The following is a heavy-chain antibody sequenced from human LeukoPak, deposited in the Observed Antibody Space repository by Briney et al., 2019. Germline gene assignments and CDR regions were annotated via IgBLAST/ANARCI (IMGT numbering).Heavy chain of an antibody. J-gene: IGHJ3*02. CDR3: ARVWAGQDAFDI. CDR2: IYYSGPT. D-gene: IGHD6-19*01. CDR1: GGSIKNYY. V-gene: IGHV4-59*01. Sequence: PSETLSLTCTVSGGSIKNYYWSWIREPPGKGLEWIGYIYYSGPTIYNPSLERRVTLSVDRAKNPFSLRLRSVTAADTGIYYCARVWAGQDAFDIWGQGTMVTVSS.